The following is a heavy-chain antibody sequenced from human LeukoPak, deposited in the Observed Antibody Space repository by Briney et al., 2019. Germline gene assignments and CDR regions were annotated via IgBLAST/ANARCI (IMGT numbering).Heavy chain of an antibody. J-gene: IGHJ3*02. Sequence: ASVKVSCKASGYTFTGYYMHWVRQAPGQGLEWMGWINPNSGGTNYAQKFQGRVTMTRDTSIITAYMELSRLRSDDTAVYYCARLYYYDSSGYSELDAFDIWGQGTMVTVSS. CDR1: GYTFTGYY. CDR3: ARLYYYDSSGYSELDAFDI. D-gene: IGHD3-22*01. V-gene: IGHV1-2*02. CDR2: INPNSGGT.